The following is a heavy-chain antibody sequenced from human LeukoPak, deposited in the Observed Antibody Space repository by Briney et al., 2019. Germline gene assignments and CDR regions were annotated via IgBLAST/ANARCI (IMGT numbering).Heavy chain of an antibody. CDR1: GGSISSSY. CDR2: IYTSGST. V-gene: IGHV4-4*09. D-gene: IGHD6-13*01. J-gene: IGHJ6*03. CDR3: ARQIAAPENYYYYMDV. Sequence: SETLSLTCTVSGGSISSSYWTWIRQPPGKGLEWIGYIYTSGSTDYNPSLKSRVTISVDTSKNQFSLKLTSVTAADTAMYYCARQIAAPENYYYYMDVWGKGTTVTVSS.